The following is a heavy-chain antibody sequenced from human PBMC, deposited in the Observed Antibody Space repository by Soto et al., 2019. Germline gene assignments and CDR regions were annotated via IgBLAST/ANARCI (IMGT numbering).Heavy chain of an antibody. Sequence: SETLSLTCTVSGVSISSGGYYWSWIRQHPGKGLEWIGYIYYSGSTYYNPSLKSRVTISVDTSKNQFSLKLSSVTAADTAVYYCARLDAYYYYYGMDVWGQGTTVTVSS. J-gene: IGHJ6*02. V-gene: IGHV4-31*03. CDR1: GVSISSGGYY. D-gene: IGHD1-1*01. CDR3: ARLDAYYYYYGMDV. CDR2: IYYSGST.